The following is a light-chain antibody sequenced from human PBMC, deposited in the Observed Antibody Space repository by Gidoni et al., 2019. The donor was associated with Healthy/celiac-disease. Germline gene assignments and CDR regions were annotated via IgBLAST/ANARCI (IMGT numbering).Light chain of an antibody. J-gene: IGLJ2*01. V-gene: IGLV2-14*03. CDR3: SSYTSSITPVV. CDR2: DVS. Sequence: QSALTQPASVSGSPGHSITISCTGTSSDVGGYNYVSWYQHHPGKAPKLMIYDVSNRPSGVSNRFSGSKSGNTASLTISGLQAEDEADYYCSSYTSSITPVVFGGGTKLTVL. CDR1: SSDVGGYNY.